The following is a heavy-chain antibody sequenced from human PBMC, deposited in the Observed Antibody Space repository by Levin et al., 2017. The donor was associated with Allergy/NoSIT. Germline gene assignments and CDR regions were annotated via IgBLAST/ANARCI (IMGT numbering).Heavy chain of an antibody. J-gene: IGHJ4*02. CDR2: ISYDGISA. CDR3: ARDARNLAYFDY. V-gene: IGHV3-30*03. Sequence: LSLTCAASGFTFSAYGMHWVRQSPGKGLEWVAVISYDGISAYYATSVKGRFTISRDNSKNTLYLQMNSLRPEDAAVYYCARDARNLAYFDYWGQGTLVTVSS. CDR1: GFTFSAYG.